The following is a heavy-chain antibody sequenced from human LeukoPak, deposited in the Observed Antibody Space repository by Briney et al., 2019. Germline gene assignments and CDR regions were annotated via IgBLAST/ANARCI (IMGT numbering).Heavy chain of an antibody. D-gene: IGHD3-3*01. CDR3: AKAGFYYYYYKGV. J-gene: IGHJ6*03. V-gene: IGHV3-43D*03. CDR1: GFTFDDYA. CDR2: ISWDGGST. Sequence: GGSLRLSCAASGFTFDDYAMHWVRQAPGKGLEWVSLISWDGGSTYYADSVKGRFTISRDNSKNSLYLQMNSLRAEATALYYCAKAGFYYYYYKGVWGKGTTVTVSS.